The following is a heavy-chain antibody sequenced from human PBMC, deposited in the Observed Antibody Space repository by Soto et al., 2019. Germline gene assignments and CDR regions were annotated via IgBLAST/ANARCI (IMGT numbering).Heavy chain of an antibody. CDR1: GGTFSSYA. Sequence: AVKVSCKASGGTFSSYAISWVRQAPGQGLEWMGGIIPIFGTANYAQKFQGRVTITADESTSTAYMELSSLRSEDTAVYYCARDGYCSGGSCGIDYWGQGTLVTVSS. D-gene: IGHD2-15*01. V-gene: IGHV1-69*13. CDR3: ARDGYCSGGSCGIDY. J-gene: IGHJ4*02. CDR2: IIPIFGTA.